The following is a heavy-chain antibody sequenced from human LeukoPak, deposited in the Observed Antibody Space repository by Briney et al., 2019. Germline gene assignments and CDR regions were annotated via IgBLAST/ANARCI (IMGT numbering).Heavy chain of an antibody. V-gene: IGHV3-48*04. CDR2: ISSSGSTI. J-gene: IGHJ5*02. CDR1: GFTFSSYA. Sequence: PGGSLRLSCAASGFTFSSYAMSWVRQAPGKGLEWVSYISSSGSTIYYADSVKGRFTISRDNAKNSLYLQMNSLRAEDTAVYYCARGGKYYDFWSGYYPNWFDPWGQGTLVTVSS. D-gene: IGHD3-3*01. CDR3: ARGGKYYDFWSGYYPNWFDP.